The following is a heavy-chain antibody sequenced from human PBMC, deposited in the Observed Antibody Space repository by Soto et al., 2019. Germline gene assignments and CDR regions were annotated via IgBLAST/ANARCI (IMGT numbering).Heavy chain of an antibody. Sequence: PLLPLSLTCTVFGGSIRDYYCGWIRQPPGKGLEWIGDINYSGSTNYNPSLKSRVTMSVDTSKNQFSLKLSSVTAADTAVYYCARTSSFDCWGQGTLVTVSS. CDR2: INYSGST. CDR3: ARTSSFDC. CDR1: GGSIRDYY. D-gene: IGHD6-6*01. V-gene: IGHV4-34*01. J-gene: IGHJ4*02.